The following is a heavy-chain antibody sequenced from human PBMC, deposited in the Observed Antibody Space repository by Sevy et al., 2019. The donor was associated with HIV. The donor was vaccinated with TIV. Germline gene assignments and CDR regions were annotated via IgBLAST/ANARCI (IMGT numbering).Heavy chain of an antibody. CDR2: IKPAGREK. J-gene: IGHJ4*02. CDR3: RTWIQLLLWDL. CDR1: GFSFSYHW. D-gene: IGHD5-18*01. Sequence: GGSLRLSCAASGFSFSYHWMTWVRQAPGKGPEWVANIKPAGREKTYVDSVKGRFTISRDNAKNTLFLQMNSLRAEDTGVYYCRTWIQLLLWDLWGQGTLVTVSS. V-gene: IGHV3-7*01.